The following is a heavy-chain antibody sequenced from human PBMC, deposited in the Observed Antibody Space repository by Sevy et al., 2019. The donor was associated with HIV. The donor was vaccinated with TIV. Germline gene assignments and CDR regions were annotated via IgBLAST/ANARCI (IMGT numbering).Heavy chain of an antibody. CDR3: ARDLSHTGRFGAFDI. D-gene: IGHD3-3*01. CDR2: ISAHNGNT. Sequence: PSVKVSCKASGYTFTNYGISWVRQAPGQGLEWMGWISAHNGNTNYAQKLQGRVTMTTDTSTSTASMELRSLRSDDTAVYYCARDLSHTGRFGAFDIWGQGTMVTVSS. V-gene: IGHV1-18*01. J-gene: IGHJ3*02. CDR1: GYTFTNYG.